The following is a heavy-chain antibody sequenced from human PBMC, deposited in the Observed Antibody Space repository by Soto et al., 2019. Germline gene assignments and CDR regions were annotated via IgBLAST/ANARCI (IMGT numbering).Heavy chain of an antibody. CDR3: ARVYSGSYSDY. D-gene: IGHD1-26*01. CDR2: IFHSGST. J-gene: IGHJ4*02. CDR1: GGSIRSNNW. V-gene: IGHV4-4*02. Sequence: QVQLQESGPGLVKPSGTLSLTCAVSGGSIRSNNWWSWVRQPTGKGLEWIGEIFHSGSTNYNPSLKTRVTISVDKSTNQFSLKLSSVTAADTAVYYCARVYSGSYSDYWGQGTLVTVSS.